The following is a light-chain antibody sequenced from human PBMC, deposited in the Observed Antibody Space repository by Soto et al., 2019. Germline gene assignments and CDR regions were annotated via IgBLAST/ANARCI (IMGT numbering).Light chain of an antibody. CDR2: AAS. CDR3: HQSYSTPPWT. V-gene: IGKV1-39*01. Sequence: DIQMTQSPSSLSASVGDRVTITCRASQSIVTYLNCYLQKPGKAPKLLIYAASNLQSGVPSRFSGSGSGTDFTITISSLQSEDFATYFCHQSYSTPPWTFGQATKVENK. J-gene: IGKJ1*01. CDR1: QSIVTY.